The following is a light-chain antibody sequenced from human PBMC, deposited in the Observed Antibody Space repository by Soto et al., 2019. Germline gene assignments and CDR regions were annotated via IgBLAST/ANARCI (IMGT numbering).Light chain of an antibody. V-gene: IGKV1-5*01. Sequence: DLQMTQSPSTLSASVGDRVTITCRASQSISSWLAWYQQKPGKAPKLLIYDASSLESGVTSRFSGSGSGTEFTLTISSLQPDDFATYYCQQYNSYLWTFGQGTKVEIK. CDR1: QSISSW. J-gene: IGKJ1*01. CDR2: DAS. CDR3: QQYNSYLWT.